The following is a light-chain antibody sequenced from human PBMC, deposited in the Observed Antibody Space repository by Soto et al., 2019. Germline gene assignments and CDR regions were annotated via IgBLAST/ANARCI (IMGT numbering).Light chain of an antibody. Sequence: QSVLTQPASVSGSPGQSITISCTGTSSDVGGYNYVSWYQQHPGKAPKLRIYEVSNRPSGVSNRFSGSKSGNTASLTISGLQAEDEADYYCSSYTSSSNHVVFGGGTKVTVL. CDR1: SSDVGGYNY. J-gene: IGLJ2*01. V-gene: IGLV2-14*01. CDR2: EVS. CDR3: SSYTSSSNHVV.